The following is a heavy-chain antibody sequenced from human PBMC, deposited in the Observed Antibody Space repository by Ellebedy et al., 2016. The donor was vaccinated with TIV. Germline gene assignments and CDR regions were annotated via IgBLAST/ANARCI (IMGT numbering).Heavy chain of an antibody. CDR2: LNPDGSAA. CDR1: GFIISSDW. Sequence: PGGSLRLSCAASGFIISSDWMSSVRQAPGKGLEWVAPLNPDGSAAYYVDSVKGRFTISRDNAKRSLFLQMNSLRVDESAWYYCVTWGQSYGCWGQGSLVTISS. V-gene: IGHV3-7*03. D-gene: IGHD3-16*02. J-gene: IGHJ4*02. CDR3: VTWGQSYGC.